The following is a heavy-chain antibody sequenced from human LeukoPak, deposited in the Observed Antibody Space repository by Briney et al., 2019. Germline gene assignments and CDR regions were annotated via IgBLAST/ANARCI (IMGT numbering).Heavy chain of an antibody. CDR2: IKQDGSEK. J-gene: IGHJ6*03. V-gene: IGHV3-7*01. CDR3: ARDNPRSYYYYMDV. CDR1: GFNFSSYW. D-gene: IGHD1-14*01. Sequence: GGSLRLSCAASGFNFSSYWMSWVRQAPGKGLEWVANIKQDGSEKYYVDSVKGRFTISRDNAKNSLYLQMNSLRAEDTAVYYCARDNPRSYYYYMDVWGKGTTVTVSS.